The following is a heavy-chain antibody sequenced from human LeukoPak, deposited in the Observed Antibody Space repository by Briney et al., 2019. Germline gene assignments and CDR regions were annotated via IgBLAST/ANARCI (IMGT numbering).Heavy chain of an antibody. CDR1: GGTFSNYT. CDR3: ARGAYCSSTSCYDYYMDV. Sequence: SVKVSCKASGGTFSNYTISWVRQAPGQGIEWMGRIIPMFGTANYAQKFQGRVTITADESTSTAYMELSSLRSEDTAVYYCARGAYCSSTSCYDYYMDVWGKGTTVTVSS. CDR2: IIPMFGTA. J-gene: IGHJ6*03. D-gene: IGHD2-2*01. V-gene: IGHV1-69*15.